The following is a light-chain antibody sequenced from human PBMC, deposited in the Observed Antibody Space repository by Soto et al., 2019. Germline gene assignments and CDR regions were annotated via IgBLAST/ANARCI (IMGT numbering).Light chain of an antibody. V-gene: IGKV3-20*01. CDR2: GAS. CDR3: QQYGSSPLT. CDR1: QSVSSSY. J-gene: IGKJ4*01. Sequence: ELVFTHAPCTLSLSPGERATLSCRASQSVSSSYLAWYQQKPGQAPRLLIYGASSRATGIPDRFSGSGSGTDFTLTISRLETEDFAVYYCQQYGSSPLTFGGGTKVDIK.